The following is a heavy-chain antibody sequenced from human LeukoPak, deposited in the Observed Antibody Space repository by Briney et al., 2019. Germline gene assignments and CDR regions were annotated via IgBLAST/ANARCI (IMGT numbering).Heavy chain of an antibody. D-gene: IGHD2-15*01. J-gene: IGHJ6*02. CDR2: ISGSGGST. CDR1: GFTFSSYA. CDR3: AIDIVVVVAAPGYGMDV. V-gene: IGHV3-23*01. Sequence: GGSLRLSCAASGFTFSSYAMSWVRQAPGKGLEWVSAISGSGGSTYYADSVKGRFTISRDNSKNTLYLQMNSLRAEDTAVYYCAIDIVVVVAAPGYGMDVWGQGTTVTVSS.